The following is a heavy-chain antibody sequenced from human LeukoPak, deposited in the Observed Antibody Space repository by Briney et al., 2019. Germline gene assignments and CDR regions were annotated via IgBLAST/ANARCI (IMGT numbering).Heavy chain of an antibody. Sequence: SETLSLTCTVSGGSISSGSYYWSWIRQPAGKGLEWIGRIYTSGSTNYNPSLKSRVTIPVDTSKNQFSLKLSSVTAADTAVYYCAREGSYYYGSGSYDYWGQGTLVTVSS. D-gene: IGHD3-10*01. CDR2: IYTSGST. J-gene: IGHJ4*02. V-gene: IGHV4-61*02. CDR1: GGSISSGSYY. CDR3: AREGSYYYGSGSYDY.